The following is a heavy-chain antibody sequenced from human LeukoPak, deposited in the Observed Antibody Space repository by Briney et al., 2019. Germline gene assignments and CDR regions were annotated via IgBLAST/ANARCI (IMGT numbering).Heavy chain of an antibody. J-gene: IGHJ4*02. CDR3: ASAGYYDSSGYSY. Sequence: SETLSLTRTVSGGSISSYYWSWIRQPAGKGLEGIGRSYTSGSTNYNPSLTSRVTMSVDTSKNQFSLKLSPVTAADTAVYYCASAGYYDSSGYSYWGQGTLVTVSS. D-gene: IGHD3-22*01. V-gene: IGHV4-4*07. CDR1: GGSISSYY. CDR2: SYTSGST.